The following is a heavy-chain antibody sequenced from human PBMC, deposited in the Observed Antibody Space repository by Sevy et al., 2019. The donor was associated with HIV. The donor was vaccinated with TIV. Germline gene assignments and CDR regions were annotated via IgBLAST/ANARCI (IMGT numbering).Heavy chain of an antibody. CDR1: GGSISSYY. CDR3: ARVYYDSSGYYSPYYYYYMDV. CDR2: IYYSGST. V-gene: IGHV4-59*01. D-gene: IGHD3-22*01. Sequence: SETLSLTCTVSGGSISSYYWSWIRQPPGKGLEWIGYIYYSGSTNYNPSLKSRVTISVDTSKNQFSLKLSSVTAADTAIYYCARVYYDSSGYYSPYYYYYMDVWGKGTTVTVSS. J-gene: IGHJ6*03.